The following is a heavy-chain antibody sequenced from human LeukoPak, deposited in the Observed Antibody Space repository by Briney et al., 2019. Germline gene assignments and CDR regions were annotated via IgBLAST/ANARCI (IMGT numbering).Heavy chain of an antibody. J-gene: IGHJ3*02. CDR3: AGTEGYCSGGSCYSDAFDI. Sequence: SVKVSCKASGGTFSSYAISWVRQAPGQGLEWMGGIIPIFGTANYAQKFQGRVTITTDESTSTAYMELSSLRSEDAAVYYCAGTEGYCSGGSCYSDAFDIWGQGTMVTVSS. CDR1: GGTFSSYA. CDR2: IIPIFGTA. V-gene: IGHV1-69*05. D-gene: IGHD2-15*01.